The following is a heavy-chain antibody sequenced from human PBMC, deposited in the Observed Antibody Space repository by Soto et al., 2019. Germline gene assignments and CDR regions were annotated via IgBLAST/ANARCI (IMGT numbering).Heavy chain of an antibody. Sequence: GGSLQFSCKGSGYSFTSYFIGWGRQMPGKDLKWMGMINPGDSDTRYSPSFQGQVTISADKSISTAYLQWSSLKASDTAMYYCAREFPLGYCSSTSCYGEGYYYYGMDVWGQGTTVTVSS. V-gene: IGHV5-51*01. CDR1: GYSFTSYF. J-gene: IGHJ6*02. CDR2: INPGDSDT. D-gene: IGHD2-2*01. CDR3: AREFPLGYCSSTSCYGEGYYYYGMDV.